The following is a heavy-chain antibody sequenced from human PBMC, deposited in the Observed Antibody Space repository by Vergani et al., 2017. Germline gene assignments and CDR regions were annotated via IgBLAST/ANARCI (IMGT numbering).Heavy chain of an antibody. Sequence: QVQLQESGPGLVKPSQTLSLTCTVSGGPLSSGSYYWSWIRQPAGKGLEWIGRIYTSGSTNYNPSLKSRVTISVDTSKNQFSLKLSSVTAADTAVYYCARDQGDFWRDVWGQGTTVTVSS. CDR1: GGPLSSGSYY. CDR2: IYTSGST. J-gene: IGHJ6*02. V-gene: IGHV4-61*02. CDR3: ARDQGDFWRDV. D-gene: IGHD3/OR15-3a*01.